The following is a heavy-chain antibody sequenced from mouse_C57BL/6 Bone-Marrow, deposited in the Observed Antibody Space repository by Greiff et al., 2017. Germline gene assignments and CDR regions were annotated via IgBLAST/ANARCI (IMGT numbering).Heavy chain of an antibody. CDR1: GYAFSSSW. V-gene: IGHV1-82*01. D-gene: IGHD2-3*01. J-gene: IGHJ2*01. CDR3: ARSYDYCDY. CDR2: IYPGDGDT. Sequence: QVQLQQSGPELVKPGASVKISCKASGYAFSSSWMNWVKQRPGKGLEWIGRIYPGDGDTNYNGKFKGKATLTADKSSSTAYMQLSSLTSEDSAVYFCARSYDYCDYWGQGTTLTVSS.